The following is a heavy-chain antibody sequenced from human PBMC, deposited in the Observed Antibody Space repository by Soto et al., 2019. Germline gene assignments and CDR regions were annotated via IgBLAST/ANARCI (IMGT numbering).Heavy chain of an antibody. J-gene: IGHJ3*02. CDR1: SGSISSSNW. CDR2: IYHSGST. CDR3: AGGITVAGPSRDGFDI. Sequence: SETLSLTCAVSSGSISSSNWWSWVRQPPGKGLEWIGEIYHSGSTNYNPSLKSRVTISVDKSTNQFSLKLSSVTAADTAVYYCAGGITVAGPSRDGFDIWGQGTTVTVSS. V-gene: IGHV4-4*02. D-gene: IGHD6-19*01.